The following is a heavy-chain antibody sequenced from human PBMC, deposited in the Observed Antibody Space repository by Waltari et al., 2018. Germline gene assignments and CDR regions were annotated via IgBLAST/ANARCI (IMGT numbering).Heavy chain of an antibody. CDR3: AREGDYIRTYDY. Sequence: QWYQRRVTITADESTSTAYMELSSLRSEDTAVYYCAREGDYIRTYDYWGQGTLVTVSS. J-gene: IGHJ4*02. D-gene: IGHD4-17*01. V-gene: IGHV1-69*01.